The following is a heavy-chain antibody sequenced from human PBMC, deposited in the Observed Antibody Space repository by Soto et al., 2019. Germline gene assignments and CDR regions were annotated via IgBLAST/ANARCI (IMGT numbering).Heavy chain of an antibody. D-gene: IGHD1-26*01. Sequence: GGSLRLSCAASGFTFSSYGMHWVRQAPGKGLEWVAVISYDGSYKYYADSVKGRFTISRDNSKNTLYLQMNSLRAEDTAVYYCARDGRYSGSYYNDYWGQGTLVTVSS. CDR1: GFTFSSYG. V-gene: IGHV3-30*03. J-gene: IGHJ4*02. CDR3: ARDGRYSGSYYNDY. CDR2: ISYDGSYK.